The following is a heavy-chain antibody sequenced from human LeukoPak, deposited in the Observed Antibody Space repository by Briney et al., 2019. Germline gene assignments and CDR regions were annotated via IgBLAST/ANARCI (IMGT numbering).Heavy chain of an antibody. CDR1: GFTFSTYS. CDR3: TSSRPGTEAGQPNFDY. Sequence: QPGGSLRLSCAASGFTFSTYSTSWDRQAPGKGLEWASYISSVSSIIYYADSVKGRFTISRDNARNSLYLQMNSLRAEDTAVYYCTSSRPGTEAGQPNFDYWGQGTLVTVSS. CDR2: ISSVSSII. V-gene: IGHV3-48*01. D-gene: IGHD6-13*01. J-gene: IGHJ4*02.